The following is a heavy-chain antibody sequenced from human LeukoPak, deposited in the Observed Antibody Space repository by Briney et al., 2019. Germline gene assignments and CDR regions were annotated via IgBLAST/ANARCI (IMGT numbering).Heavy chain of an antibody. J-gene: IGHJ4*02. D-gene: IGHD3-22*01. Sequence: GGSLRLSCAASGFTFSSYSMNGVRQAPGKGGEWGSSISSSSSYIYYADSVKGRFTISRDNAKNSLYLQMTSLRAEDTAVYYCAREEGYYDSSGREFDYWGQGTLVTVSS. V-gene: IGHV3-21*01. CDR2: ISSSSSYI. CDR1: GFTFSSYS. CDR3: AREEGYYDSSGREFDY.